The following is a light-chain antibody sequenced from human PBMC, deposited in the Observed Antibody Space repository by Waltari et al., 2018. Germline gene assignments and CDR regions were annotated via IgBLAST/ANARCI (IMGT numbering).Light chain of an antibody. J-gene: IGKJ4*01. CDR2: EVS. V-gene: IGKV2D-29*01. CDR1: QSLLHSSGKTF. Sequence: DIVMTQTPLSLSVTPGQSASISCKSSQSLLHSSGKTFLFWYMQKPGQPPQLLINEVSNRFSGVSDRFSGIGSVTDLTLTISRVEAEDVGVYHCMQSIQLPLTFGGGTKLEIE. CDR3: MQSIQLPLT.